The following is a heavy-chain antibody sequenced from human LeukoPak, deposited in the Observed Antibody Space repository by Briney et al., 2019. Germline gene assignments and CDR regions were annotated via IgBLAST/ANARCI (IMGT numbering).Heavy chain of an antibody. J-gene: IGHJ4*02. CDR2: IWYDGSNK. D-gene: IGHD6-19*01. V-gene: IGHV3-33*01. CDR1: GFTFSSYG. Sequence: GRSLRLSCAASGFTFSSYGMHWVRQAPGKGLEWVAVIWYDGSNKYYADSVKGRFTISRDNSKNTLYLQMNSLRAEDTAVYYCAGGWAQWLDYWGQGTLVTVSS. CDR3: AGGWAQWLDY.